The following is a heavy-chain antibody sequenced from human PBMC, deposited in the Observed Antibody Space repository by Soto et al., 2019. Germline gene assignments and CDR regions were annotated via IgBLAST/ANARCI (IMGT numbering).Heavy chain of an antibody. CDR1: GYTFTSYD. CDR2: MNPNSGNT. CDR3: ARYYYDSSGYPLGY. Sequence: QVQLVQSGAEVKKPGASVKVSCKASGYTFTSYDINWVRQATGQGLGWMGWMNPNSGNTGYAQKFQGRVTMTRNTSISTAYMELSSLRSEDTAVYYCARYYYDSSGYPLGYWGQGTLVTVSS. V-gene: IGHV1-8*01. J-gene: IGHJ4*02. D-gene: IGHD3-22*01.